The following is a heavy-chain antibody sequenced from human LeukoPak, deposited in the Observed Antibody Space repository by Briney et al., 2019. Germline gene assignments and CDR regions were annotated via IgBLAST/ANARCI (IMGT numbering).Heavy chain of an antibody. Sequence: SETLSLTCTVSSGSISSDSYYWGWIRQPPGKGLEWIGNIYYSGSTSYNPSLKSRVTISVDTSKNQFSLKLSSVTAADTAVYYCARVGLGVVVVAATPTGHYYGMDVWGQGTTVTVSS. V-gene: IGHV4-39*07. J-gene: IGHJ6*02. D-gene: IGHD2-15*01. CDR3: ARVGLGVVVVAATPTGHYYGMDV. CDR2: IYYSGST. CDR1: SGSISSDSYY.